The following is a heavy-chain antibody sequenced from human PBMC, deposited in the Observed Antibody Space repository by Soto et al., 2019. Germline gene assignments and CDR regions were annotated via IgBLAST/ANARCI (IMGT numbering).Heavy chain of an antibody. CDR2: IDRDGCST. D-gene: IGHD4-17*01. J-gene: IGHJ4*02. CDR3: ARAPGFYGDFFYY. V-gene: IGHV3-20*04. Sequence: EVQLVESGGGVVRPGGSLRLSCAAFGFRFDDYGMSWVRQVPGKGLEWVSGIDRDGCSTSYADSVKGRFTISRDNAKNSLYLQMNSLRAEDTAFYYCARAPGFYGDFFYYCGQGTLVTVSS. CDR1: GFRFDDYG.